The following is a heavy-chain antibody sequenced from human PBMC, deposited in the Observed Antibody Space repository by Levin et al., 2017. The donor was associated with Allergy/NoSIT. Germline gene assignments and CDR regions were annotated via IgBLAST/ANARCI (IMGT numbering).Heavy chain of an antibody. V-gene: IGHV3-15*01. J-gene: IGHJ4*02. D-gene: IGHD6-13*01. CDR3: TTYSSSWCYFDY. CDR1: GITFSNAW. CDR2: IKSKTDGGTT. Sequence: GGSLRLSCAASGITFSNAWMSWARQAPGKGLEWVGRIKSKTDGGTTEYAAPVKGRFTISRDDSKNTLYLQMNSLKTEDTAVYFCTTYSSSWCYFDYWGQGTLVTVSS.